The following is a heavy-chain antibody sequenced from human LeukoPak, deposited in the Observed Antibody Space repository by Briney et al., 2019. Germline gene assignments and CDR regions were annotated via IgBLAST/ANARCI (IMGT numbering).Heavy chain of an antibody. J-gene: IGHJ4*02. CDR1: ALTFSNYT. CDR2: ISYDGSNK. D-gene: IGHD5-12*01. CDR3: ARIPRTWLRFPYFDY. Sequence: GGSLRLSCAASALTFSNYTMHWVRQAPGKGLEWAAVISYDGSNKYYADSVKGRFTISRDNSKNTLYLQMNSLRGEDTAVYYCARIPRTWLRFPYFDYWGQGTLVTVSS. V-gene: IGHV3-30-3*01.